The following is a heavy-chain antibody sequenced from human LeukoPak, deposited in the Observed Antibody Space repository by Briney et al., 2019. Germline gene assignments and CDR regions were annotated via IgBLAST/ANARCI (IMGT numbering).Heavy chain of an antibody. CDR3: VREIISITMIVVAGRYYFDY. V-gene: IGHV4-38-2*02. Sequence: SETLSLTCTVSGYSISSGYYWGWIRQPPGKGLEWIGSIYHSGSTYYNPSLKSRVTISVDTSKNQFSLKLSSVTAADTAVYYCVREIISITMIVVAGRYYFDYWGQGTLSPSPQ. CDR1: GYSISSGYY. J-gene: IGHJ4*02. D-gene: IGHD3-22*01. CDR2: IYHSGST.